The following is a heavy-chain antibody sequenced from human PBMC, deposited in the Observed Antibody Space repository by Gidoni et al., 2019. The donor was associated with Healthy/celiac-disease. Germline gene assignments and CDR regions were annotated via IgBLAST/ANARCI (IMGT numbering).Heavy chain of an antibody. J-gene: IGHJ6*03. CDR1: GGSISSGGYY. V-gene: IGHV4-31*03. CDR3: ARKSVEGLVDTAMDYYYYMDV. D-gene: IGHD5-18*01. CDR2: IYYSGST. Sequence: QVQLQESGPGLVKPSQTLSLTCTVSGGSISSGGYYWSWIRQHPGKGLEWIGYIYYSGSTYYNPSLKSRVTISVDTSKNQFSLKLSSVTAADTAVYYCARKSVEGLVDTAMDYYYYMDVWGKGTTVTVSS.